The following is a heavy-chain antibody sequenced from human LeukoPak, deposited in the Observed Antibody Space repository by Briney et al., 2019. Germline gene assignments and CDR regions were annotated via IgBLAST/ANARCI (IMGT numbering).Heavy chain of an antibody. D-gene: IGHD6-19*01. V-gene: IGHV3-53*01. J-gene: IGHJ4*02. CDR3: ARSRYSSGWYANYYFDY. CDR1: GFTFSSYA. Sequence: GGSLRLSCAASGFTFSSYAMSWVRQAPGKGLEWVSVIYSGGSTYYADSVKGRFTISRDNSKNTLYLQMNSLRAEDTAVYYCARSRYSSGWYANYYFDYWGQGTQVTVSS. CDR2: IYSGGST.